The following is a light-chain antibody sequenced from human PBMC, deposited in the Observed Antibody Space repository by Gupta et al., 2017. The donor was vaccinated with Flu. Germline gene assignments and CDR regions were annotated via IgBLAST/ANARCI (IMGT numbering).Light chain of an antibody. V-gene: IGKV3-11*01. CDR2: DAS. CDR1: QSINNY. J-gene: IGKJ3*01. Sequence: EAVLTQSPDTLSLSPGERATLACRASQSINNYIAWYQQRPGQAPRLLSYDASNMANGIPTRFSGSGSGTEFTLTMSSLEPEDFATYYCHQRGILRMFGPGTKVEIK. CDR3: HQRGILRM.